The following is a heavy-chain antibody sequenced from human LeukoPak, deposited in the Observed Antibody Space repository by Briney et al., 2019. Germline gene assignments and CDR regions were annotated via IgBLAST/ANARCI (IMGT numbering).Heavy chain of an antibody. D-gene: IGHD6-13*01. CDR1: GFTFSSYE. CDR3: AGSSAAAGIFDY. Sequence: GGSLRLSCAASGFTFSSYEMNWVRQAPGKGLEGVSYISSSGSTIYYADSVKGRFTISRDNAKNSLYLQMNSLRAEDTAVYYCAGSSAAAGIFDYWGQGTLVTVSS. CDR2: ISSSGSTI. J-gene: IGHJ4*02. V-gene: IGHV3-48*03.